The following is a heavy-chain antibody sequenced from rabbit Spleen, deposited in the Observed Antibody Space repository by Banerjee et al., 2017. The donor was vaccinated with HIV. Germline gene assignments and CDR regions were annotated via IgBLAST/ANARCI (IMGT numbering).Heavy chain of an antibody. J-gene: IGHJ4*01. Sequence: QEQLEESGGGLVKPEGSLTLTCKASGFFFSDRDVMCWVRQAPGKGLEWIACINAATAKAVYANWVNGRFTISRTSSTTVTLQLTSLAAADTATYFCARDLAGAIGWNFYLWGPGTLVTVS. CDR1: GFFFSDRDV. CDR2: INAATAKA. CDR3: ARDLAGAIGWNFYL. D-gene: IGHD1-1*01. V-gene: IGHV1S45*01.